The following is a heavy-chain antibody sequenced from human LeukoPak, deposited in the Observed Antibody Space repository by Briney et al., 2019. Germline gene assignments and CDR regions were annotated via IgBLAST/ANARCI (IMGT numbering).Heavy chain of an antibody. CDR2: IKVDGSEK. J-gene: IGHJ4*02. CDR1: GFTFSSSW. CDR3: AKRVIITAARYFDY. D-gene: IGHD2-15*01. V-gene: IGHV3-7*05. Sequence: PGGSLRLSCAASGFTFSSSWMSWVRQAPGKGLEWVASIKVDGSEKYYVDSVKGRFTISRDNAKNSLYLQMNSLRAEDTAIYYCAKRVIITAARYFDYWGQGTLVTVSS.